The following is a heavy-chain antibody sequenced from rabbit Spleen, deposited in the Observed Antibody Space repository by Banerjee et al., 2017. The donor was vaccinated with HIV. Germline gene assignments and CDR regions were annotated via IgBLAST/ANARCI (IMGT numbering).Heavy chain of an antibody. CDR2: IWNGDGST. D-gene: IGHD8-1*01. J-gene: IGHJ6*01. V-gene: IGHV1S40*01. CDR1: GFSFSGKYY. CDR3: ARDAGTSFSTYGMDL. Sequence: QSLEESGGDLVKPGASLTLTCTASGFSFSGKYYMCWVRQAPGKGLEWIGCIWNGDGSTYYASWAKGRFTISKTSSTTVTLQMTSLTAADTATYFCARDAGTSFSTYGMDLWGPGTLVTVS.